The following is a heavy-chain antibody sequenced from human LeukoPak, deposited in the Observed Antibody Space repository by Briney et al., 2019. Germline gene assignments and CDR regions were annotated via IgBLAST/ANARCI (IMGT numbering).Heavy chain of an antibody. D-gene: IGHD6-19*01. CDR2: INPNSGGT. V-gene: IGHV1-2*02. CDR1: GYTFTGYY. CDR3: ARCGIAVAGRFDP. J-gene: IGHJ5*02. Sequence: GASVKVSCKASGYTFTGYYMHWVRQAPGQGLEWMGWINPNSGGTNYAQKFQGRVTMTRDTSISTAYMELSRLRSDDTAVYYCARCGIAVAGRFDPWGQGTLVTVSS.